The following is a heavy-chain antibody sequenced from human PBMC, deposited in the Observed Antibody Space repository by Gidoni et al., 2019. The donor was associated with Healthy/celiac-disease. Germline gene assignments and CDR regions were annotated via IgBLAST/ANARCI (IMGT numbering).Heavy chain of an antibody. V-gene: IGHV3-7*01. CDR3: ARDGEIVATIYYFDY. J-gene: IGHJ4*02. CDR1: GFTFSSYW. CDR2: IKQDGSEK. D-gene: IGHD5-12*01. Sequence: EVQLVESGGGLVQPGGSLRLSCAASGFTFSSYWMSWVRQAPGKGLEWVANIKQDGSEKYYVDSVKGRFTISRDNAKNSLYLQMNSLRAEDTAVYYCARDGEIVATIYYFDYWGQGTLVTVSS.